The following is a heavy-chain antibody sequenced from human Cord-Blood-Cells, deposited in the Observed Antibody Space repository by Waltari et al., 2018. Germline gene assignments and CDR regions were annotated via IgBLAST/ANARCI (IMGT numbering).Heavy chain of an antibody. J-gene: IGHJ3*02. CDR3: ARQGSFGCRAFDI. D-gene: IGHD3-10*01. CDR1: GYSFTSYY. Sequence: QVQVVQSGAAVQKPGASVKVSCKASGYSFTSYYMHWVGQAPGRGLEWRGIVSPSGGSTSCAQKFQGRVTMTRDTSTSTVYMELSSLRSEDTAVYYWARQGSFGCRAFDIWGQGTMVTVAS. V-gene: IGHV1-46*01. CDR2: VSPSGGST.